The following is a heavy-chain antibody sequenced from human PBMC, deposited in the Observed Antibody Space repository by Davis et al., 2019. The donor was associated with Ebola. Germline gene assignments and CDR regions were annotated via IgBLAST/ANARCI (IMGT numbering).Heavy chain of an antibody. J-gene: IGHJ4*02. V-gene: IGHV1-8*01. Sequence: ASVKVSCKASGYTFTSYDINWVRQATGQGLEWMGWMNPNSGNTGYAQKFQGRVTMTRNTSISTAYMELSSLRSEDTAVYYCATVRYDSSGYFPRFDYWGQGTLVTVSS. CDR2: MNPNSGNT. CDR3: ATVRYDSSGYFPRFDY. D-gene: IGHD3-22*01. CDR1: GYTFTSYD.